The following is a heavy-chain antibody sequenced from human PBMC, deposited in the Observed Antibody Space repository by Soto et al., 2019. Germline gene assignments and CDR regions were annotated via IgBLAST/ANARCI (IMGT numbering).Heavy chain of an antibody. CDR3: AREPTVTTAGYDAFDM. V-gene: IGHV4-31*03. J-gene: IGHJ3*02. CDR2: ISISGIT. Sequence: QVQLQESGPGLVKPSQTLSLTCFVSGGSFTSNINYWGWFAQHPGKGLEWIGYISISGITYYNPSLKSRVTISIFTSKNQFSLQLNSVTAADTAVYYCAREPTVTTAGYDAFDMWGQGTMVTVSA. CDR1: GGSFTSNINY. D-gene: IGHD4-17*01.